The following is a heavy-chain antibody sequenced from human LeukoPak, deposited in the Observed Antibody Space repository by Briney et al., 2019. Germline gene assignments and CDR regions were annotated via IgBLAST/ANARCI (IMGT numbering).Heavy chain of an antibody. CDR2: IYYSGST. CDR1: GGSISSGDYY. D-gene: IGHD5-12*01. J-gene: IGHJ4*02. V-gene: IGHV4-30-4*01. Sequence: SETLSLTCTVSGGSISSGDYYWSWIRQPPGKGLEWIGYIYYSGSTYYNPSLKSRVTISVDTSKNQFSLKLSSVTAADTAVYYCARVPSGYDPYFDYWGQGTLVTVSS. CDR3: ARVPSGYDPYFDY.